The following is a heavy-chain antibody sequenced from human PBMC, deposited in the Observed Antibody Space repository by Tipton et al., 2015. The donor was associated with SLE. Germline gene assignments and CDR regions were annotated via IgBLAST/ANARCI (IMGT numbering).Heavy chain of an antibody. Sequence: TLSLTCTVSGGSISSDFYYWSWIRQPAGKGLEWIGRIYPGGGTNYNPSLNSRVTISVDTSKNQFSLRLSSATAADTAVYYCARVGHGFDDSGYNSHYYYYMDVWGKGTTVTVSS. CDR1: GGSISSDFYY. J-gene: IGHJ6*03. CDR3: ARVGHGFDDSGYNSHYYYYMDV. D-gene: IGHD3-22*01. CDR2: IYPGGGT. V-gene: IGHV4-61*02.